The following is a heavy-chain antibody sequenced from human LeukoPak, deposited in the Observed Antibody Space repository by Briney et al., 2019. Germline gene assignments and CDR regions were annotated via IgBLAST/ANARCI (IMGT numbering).Heavy chain of an antibody. CDR3: AKCRRCITTSCYTAFDY. D-gene: IGHD2-2*02. CDR2: ISYDGSNK. J-gene: IGHJ4*02. V-gene: IGHV3-30-3*02. CDR1: GFTFSSYA. Sequence: GGSLRLSCAASGFTFSSYAMHWVRQAPGKGLEWVAVISYDGSNKYYADSVKGRFTISRDNAKNSLYLQMNSLRAEDTALYYCAKCRRCITTSCYTAFDYWGQGTLVTVSS.